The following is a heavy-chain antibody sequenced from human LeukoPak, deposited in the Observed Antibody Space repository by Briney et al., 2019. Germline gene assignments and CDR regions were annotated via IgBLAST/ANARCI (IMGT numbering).Heavy chain of an antibody. J-gene: IGHJ4*02. CDR1: GFTFSTYW. CDR2: INSHGSST. Sequence: PGGSLRLSCAASGFTFSTYWMHWVRQAPGKGLVWFSRINSHGSSTSYADSVKGRFTISRDNAKNTLYLQMNSLRAEGTAVYYCVPVAGLRGYYFGYWGQGTLVTVSS. D-gene: IGHD3-3*01. V-gene: IGHV3-74*01. CDR3: VPVAGLRGYYFGY.